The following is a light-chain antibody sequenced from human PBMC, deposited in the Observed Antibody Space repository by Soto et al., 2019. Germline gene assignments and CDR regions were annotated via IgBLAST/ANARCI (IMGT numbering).Light chain of an antibody. CDR3: SSYAGTDNLYV. Sequence: QSVLTQPPSASGSPGQSVTISCTGTSSDVGGYNYVSWYQQYPGKAPKLMIYEVSKRPSGVPDRFSGSKSANTASLTVSGLQAEDEADYYCSSYAGTDNLYVFGTGTKVTVL. J-gene: IGLJ1*01. V-gene: IGLV2-8*01. CDR2: EVS. CDR1: SSDVGGYNY.